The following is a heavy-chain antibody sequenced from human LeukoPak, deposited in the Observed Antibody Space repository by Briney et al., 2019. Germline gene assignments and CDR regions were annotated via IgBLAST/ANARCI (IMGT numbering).Heavy chain of an antibody. CDR3: ARDPGYSYASYYYYYYYMDV. Sequence: PGGSLRLSCAASGFRFSSYWMSWVRQAPGKGLEWVANIKQDGSEKYYVDSEKGRFTISRDNAKNSLYLQMNSLRAEDTAVYYCARDPGYSYASYYYYYYYMDVWGKGTTVTVSS. CDR1: GFRFSSYW. CDR2: IKQDGSEK. D-gene: IGHD5-18*01. V-gene: IGHV3-7*01. J-gene: IGHJ6*03.